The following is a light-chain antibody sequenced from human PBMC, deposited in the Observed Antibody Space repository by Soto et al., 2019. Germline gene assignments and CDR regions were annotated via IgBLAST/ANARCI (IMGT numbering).Light chain of an antibody. J-gene: IGKJ2*01. Sequence: EVVLTQSPGPLSLSPGERATLSCMASQSVDRNYLSWFQHKRGQPPRHLVFATSSRAAGTPVRFSGSGSGTNFTLAITRVEPDDFGVYYCQQYCGSTPAYTFGLGPKLEI. CDR3: QQYCGSTPAYT. V-gene: IGKV3-20*01. CDR1: QSVDRNY. CDR2: ATS.